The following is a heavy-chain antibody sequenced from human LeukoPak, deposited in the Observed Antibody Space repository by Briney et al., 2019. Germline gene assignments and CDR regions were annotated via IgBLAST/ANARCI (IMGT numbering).Heavy chain of an antibody. D-gene: IGHD2-21*01. V-gene: IGHV3-23*01. CDR1: GFTFSTYA. CDR3: AKAPVTSCRGAYCYPFDS. J-gene: IGHJ4*02. Sequence: GGSLRLSCEASGFTFSTYAMYWVRQAPGRGLEWVSGITRSGTDTYYADSVRGRFTISRDNSKNTLYLQMNSLRAEDAAVYFCAKAPVTSCRGAYCYPFDSWGQGTLVTVSS. CDR2: ITRSGTDT.